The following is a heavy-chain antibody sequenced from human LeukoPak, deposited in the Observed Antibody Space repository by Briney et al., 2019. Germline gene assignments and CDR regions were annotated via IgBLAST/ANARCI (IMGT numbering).Heavy chain of an antibody. CDR3: AKYSSNTLLRPFDY. Sequence: PGGSLRLSCAASGFTFSSYAMSWVRQAPGKGLEWVSGISGSGGNTYYADSVKGRLTISRDNSKNTLYLQMNSLRAEDTALYYCAKYSSNTLLRPFDYWGQETLVTVSS. CDR1: GFTFSSYA. CDR2: ISGSGGNT. J-gene: IGHJ4*02. D-gene: IGHD3-3*01. V-gene: IGHV3-23*01.